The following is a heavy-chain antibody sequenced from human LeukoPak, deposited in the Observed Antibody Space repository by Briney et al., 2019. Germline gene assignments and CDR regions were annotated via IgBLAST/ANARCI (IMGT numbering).Heavy chain of an antibody. CDR2: ISSSGSTI. D-gene: IGHD1-26*01. CDR3: TRILLKWELPGSGAFDI. Sequence: PGGSLRLSCAASGFTFSDYYMSWIRQAPGKGLEWVSYISSSGSTIYYADSVKGRFTISRDNAKNSLYLQMNSLRAEDTAVYYCTRILLKWELPGSGAFDIWGEGTMVTVSS. V-gene: IGHV3-11*01. J-gene: IGHJ3*02. CDR1: GFTFSDYY.